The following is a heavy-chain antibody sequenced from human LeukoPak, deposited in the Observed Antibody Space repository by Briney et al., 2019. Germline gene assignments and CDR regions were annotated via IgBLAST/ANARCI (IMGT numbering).Heavy chain of an antibody. CDR1: GFTFSSYE. CDR2: ISSSGSTI. V-gene: IGHV3-48*03. CDR3: ARFSRVIVVVPAAMRNYYYGMDV. J-gene: IGHJ6*02. Sequence: GRSLRLSCAASGFTFSSYEMNWVRQAPGKGLEWVSYISSSGSTIYYADSVKGRFTISRDNAKNSLYLQMNSLRAEDTAVYYCARFSRVIVVVPAAMRNYYYGMDVWGQGTTVTVSS. D-gene: IGHD2-2*01.